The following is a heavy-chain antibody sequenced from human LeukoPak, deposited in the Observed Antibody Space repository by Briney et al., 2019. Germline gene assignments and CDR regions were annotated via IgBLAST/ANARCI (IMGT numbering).Heavy chain of an antibody. CDR3: AVPDSSSWYFDY. CDR1: GFTFSSYS. Sequence: GGSLRLSCAASGFTFSSYSMNWVRQAPGKGLEWVSSISSSSSYIYYADSVKGRFTISRDNAKNSLYLQMNSLGAEDTAVYYCAVPDSSSWYFDYWGQGTLVTVSS. J-gene: IGHJ4*02. CDR2: ISSSSSYI. D-gene: IGHD6-13*01. V-gene: IGHV3-21*01.